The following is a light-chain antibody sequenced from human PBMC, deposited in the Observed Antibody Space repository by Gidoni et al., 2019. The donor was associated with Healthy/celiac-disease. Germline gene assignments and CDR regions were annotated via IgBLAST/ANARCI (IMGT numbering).Light chain of an antibody. J-gene: IGKJ1*01. Sequence: DIQMNQSPSTLSASVGDRVTITCRASQSSSSWLAWYQQKPGKAPKLLIFKASSLESGVPSRFSGSGSVTEFTLTIRSLQPYDFATYYCQQYNSFPWTFGQGTKVEIK. CDR2: KAS. CDR3: QQYNSFPWT. V-gene: IGKV1-5*03. CDR1: QSSSSW.